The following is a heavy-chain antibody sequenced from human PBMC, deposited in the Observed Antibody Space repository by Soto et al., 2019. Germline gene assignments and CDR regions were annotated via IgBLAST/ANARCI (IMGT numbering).Heavy chain of an antibody. Sequence: QVQLVESGGGVVQPGRSLRLSCAASGFTFSSYGMHWVRQAPGKGLEWVAVISYDGSNKYYADSVKGRFTISRDNSKNTLYLQMNSLRAEDTAVYYCAKDNQNIVATLDYYGMDVWGQGTTVTVSS. CDR1: GFTFSSYG. CDR3: AKDNQNIVATLDYYGMDV. V-gene: IGHV3-30*18. D-gene: IGHD5-12*01. CDR2: ISYDGSNK. J-gene: IGHJ6*02.